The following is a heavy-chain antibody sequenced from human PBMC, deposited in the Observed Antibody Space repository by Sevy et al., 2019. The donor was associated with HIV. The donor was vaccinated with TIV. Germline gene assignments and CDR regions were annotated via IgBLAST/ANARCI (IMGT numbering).Heavy chain of an antibody. CDR2: IYYSGST. D-gene: IGHD3-3*01. V-gene: IGHV4-39*01. CDR1: GGSISSSSYY. J-gene: IGHJ2*01. Sequence: SETLSLTCTVSGGSISSSSYYWGWIRQPPGKGLEWIGSIYYSGSTYYNPSLKSRVTISVDTSKNQFSLKLGSVTAADTAVYYCARRLRFTWYFDLWGRGTLVTVSS. CDR3: ARRLRFTWYFDL.